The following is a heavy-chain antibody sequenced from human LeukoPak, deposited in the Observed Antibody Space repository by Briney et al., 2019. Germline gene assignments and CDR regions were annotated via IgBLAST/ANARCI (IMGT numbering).Heavy chain of an antibody. CDR2: TYYRSKWFS. CDR1: GDSVSSNSAA. J-gene: IGHJ4*02. D-gene: IGHD4-23*01. Sequence: SQTLSLTCAISGDSVSSNSAAWTWIRQSPSRGLEWLGRTYYRSKWFSDYAVSVESRITFNPDTSKNQFSLQLSPVTPEDTAVYYCAREADYGGKSAEFDQWGQGTLVTVSS. CDR3: AREADYGGKSAEFDQ. V-gene: IGHV6-1*01.